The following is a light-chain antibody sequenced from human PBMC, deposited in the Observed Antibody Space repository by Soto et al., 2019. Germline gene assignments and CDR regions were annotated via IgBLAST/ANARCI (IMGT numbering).Light chain of an antibody. CDR2: AAS. Sequence: DIQMTQSPSSVSASVGDRVAITCRASQGIRTWLAWYQQKPGKAPKLLIYAASSLQSGVPSRFSGSGSGTDFTFTISSLQPEDIATYYCQQYSHLITFGQGTRLEIK. V-gene: IGKV1-12*01. CDR3: QQYSHLIT. CDR1: QGIRTW. J-gene: IGKJ5*01.